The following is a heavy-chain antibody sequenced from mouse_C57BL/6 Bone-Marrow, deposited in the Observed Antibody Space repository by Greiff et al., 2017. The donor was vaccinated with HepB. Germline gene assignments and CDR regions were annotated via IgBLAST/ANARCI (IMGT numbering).Heavy chain of an antibody. CDR2: IRSKSNNYAT. Sequence: EVQLMESGGGLVQPKGSLKLSCAASGFSFNTYAMNWVRQAPGKGLEWVARIRSKSNNYATYYADSVKDRFTISRDDSESMLYLQMNNLKTEDTAMYYCVMEMVTSVEGWFAYWGQGTLVTVSA. V-gene: IGHV10-1*01. CDR1: GFSFNTYA. J-gene: IGHJ3*01. CDR3: VMEMVTSVEGWFAY. D-gene: IGHD2-2*01.